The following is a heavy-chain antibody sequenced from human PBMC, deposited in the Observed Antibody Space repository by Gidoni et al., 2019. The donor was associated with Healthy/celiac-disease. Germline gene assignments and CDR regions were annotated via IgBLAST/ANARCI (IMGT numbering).Heavy chain of an antibody. CDR2: ISGSGDST. J-gene: IGHJ4*02. CDR3: AKGLYSSGWDLDY. Sequence: EVQLLESGGGLVQPGGSLRLSCAASGFTFSSYAMSWVRQAPGKGLEWVSAISGSGDSTYYGDSVKGRFTISRDNSKNTLYLQMNSLRAEDTAVYSCAKGLYSSGWDLDYWGQGTLVTVSS. D-gene: IGHD6-19*01. V-gene: IGHV3-23*01. CDR1: GFTFSSYA.